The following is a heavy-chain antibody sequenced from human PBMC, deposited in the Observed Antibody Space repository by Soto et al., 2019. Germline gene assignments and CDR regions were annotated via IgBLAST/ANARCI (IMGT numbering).Heavy chain of an antibody. D-gene: IGHD4-4*01. CDR3: AKDSAPTVTPASYFDG. J-gene: IGHJ4*02. V-gene: IGHV3-9*01. CDR2: ISWNSGSI. Sequence: ALRLSCAASGFPFDDYAMHWVRQAPGTGLEWVSGISWNSGSIGYADSVKGRFTISRDNAKNSLYLQMNSLRAEDTALYYCAKDSAPTVTPASYFDGRGKRTRVTVYS. CDR1: GFPFDDYA.